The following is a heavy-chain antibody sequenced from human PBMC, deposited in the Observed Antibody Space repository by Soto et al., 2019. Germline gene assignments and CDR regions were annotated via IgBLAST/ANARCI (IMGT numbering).Heavy chain of an antibody. CDR3: TRAQSGSSLPFNYYGMDV. V-gene: IGHV3-23*04. CDR2: ISGSGGST. CDR1: GFTFKSHA. J-gene: IGHJ6*02. D-gene: IGHD1-26*01. Sequence: EVQLVESGGGLVQPGGSLRVSCVVSGFTFKSHAMYWVRQAPGKGLEWVSGISGSGGSTDYADSVKGRFTISRDNSKDTLYLQMNSLRAEDTAVYYCTRAQSGSSLPFNYYGMDVWGQGTTVTVSS.